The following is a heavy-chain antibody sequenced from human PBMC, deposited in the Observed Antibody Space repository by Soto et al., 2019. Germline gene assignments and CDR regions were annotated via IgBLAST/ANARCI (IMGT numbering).Heavy chain of an antibody. V-gene: IGHV1-69*06. CDR1: GGTFSSYA. Sequence: QVQLVQSGAEVKKPGSSVHVSCKASGGTFSSYAISWVRQAPGQGLEWMGGIIPIFGTANYAQKFQGRVTITADKSTSTAYMELSSLRSEDTAVYYCASTTREWLPPARDYYYGMDVWGQGTTVTVSS. CDR3: ASTTREWLPPARDYYYGMDV. CDR2: IIPIFGTA. J-gene: IGHJ6*02. D-gene: IGHD3-3*01.